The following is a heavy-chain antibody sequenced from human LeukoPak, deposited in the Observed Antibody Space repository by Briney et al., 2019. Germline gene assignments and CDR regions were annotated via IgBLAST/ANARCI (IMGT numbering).Heavy chain of an antibody. V-gene: IGHV3-49*04. D-gene: IGHD3-10*01. Sequence: PGGSLRLSCTASGFTFGDYAMSWVRQAPGKGLVWVGFIRSKAYGGTTQYAASVKGRFTISRDDSKSIAHLQMNSLKIEDTAVYYCVRFRTTMVRGVIRGDAFDIWGQGTMVTVSS. CDR1: GFTFGDYA. CDR2: IRSKAYGGTT. J-gene: IGHJ3*02. CDR3: VRFRTTMVRGVIRGDAFDI.